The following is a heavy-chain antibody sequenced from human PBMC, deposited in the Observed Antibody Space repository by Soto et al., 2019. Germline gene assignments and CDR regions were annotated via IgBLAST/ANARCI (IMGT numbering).Heavy chain of an antibody. CDR3: TTWISVVTPRRLAFDI. CDR2: IRSKANSYAT. CDR1: GFTFSGSA. D-gene: IGHD2-21*02. V-gene: IGHV3-73*01. J-gene: IGHJ3*02. Sequence: LRLSCAASGFTFSGSAMHWVRQASGKGLEWVGRIRSKANSYATAYAASVKGRFTISRDDSKNTAYLQMNSLKTEDTAVYYCTTWISVVTPRRLAFDIWGQGTMVTVSS.